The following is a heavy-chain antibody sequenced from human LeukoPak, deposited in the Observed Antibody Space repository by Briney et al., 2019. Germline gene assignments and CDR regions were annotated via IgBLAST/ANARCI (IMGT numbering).Heavy chain of an antibody. V-gene: IGHV4-59*01. Sequence: SGSLSLTCIVSGVXISSYLCSWIRQPPGKGLEWIGYVYYSGSTNYNPSLKSRDTISVDTSKNQFSLRLSSVTAADTAVYYCARLRYTSSRDFDYWGQGTLVTVSS. J-gene: IGHJ4*02. CDR2: VYYSGST. D-gene: IGHD6-13*01. CDR3: ARLRYTSSRDFDY. CDR1: GVXISSYL.